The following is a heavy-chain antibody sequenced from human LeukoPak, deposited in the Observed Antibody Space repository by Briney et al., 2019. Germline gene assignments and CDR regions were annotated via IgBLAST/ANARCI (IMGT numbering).Heavy chain of an antibody. D-gene: IGHD3-9*01. CDR1: GFTFSSHA. CDR3: AKGRSRDDIFTGYYNPRIQDY. V-gene: IGHV3-23*01. J-gene: IGHJ4*02. Sequence: GGSLRLSCAASGFTFSSHAMSWVRQAPGRGLEWVSGISGSGCNTYYVDSVKGRFTISRDKSKYTLYLQMNSLRAEDTAVYYCAKGRSRDDIFTGYYNPRIQDYWGQGTLVTVSS. CDR2: ISGSGCNT.